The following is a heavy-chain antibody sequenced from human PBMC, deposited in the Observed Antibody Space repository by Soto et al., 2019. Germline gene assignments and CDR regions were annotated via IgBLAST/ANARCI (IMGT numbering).Heavy chain of an antibody. CDR3: ARDAGADRFEY. CDR1: GFTFSGYW. D-gene: IGHD3-22*01. CDR2: IRRDGGEK. Sequence: EVQLVESGGGLVQPGGSLRLSCAASGFTFSGYWMSWVRQTPGKGLEWVANIRRDGGEKYYVDSVRGRFTISRDNVNNSLYLQMNSLRVEDTAVYYCARDAGADRFEYWGQGTLVTVSS. J-gene: IGHJ1*01. V-gene: IGHV3-7*01.